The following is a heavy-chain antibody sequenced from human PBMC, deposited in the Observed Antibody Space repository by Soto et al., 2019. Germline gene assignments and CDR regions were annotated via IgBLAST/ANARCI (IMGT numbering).Heavy chain of an antibody. J-gene: IGHJ4*02. V-gene: IGHV3-33*01. CDR1: GFTFSSYG. CDR3: ARDLQIGCRGASCTPGY. Sequence: QVQLVESGGGVVQPGRSLRLSCAASGFTFSSYGMHWVRQAPGKGLEWVAVIWYDGSNKYYADSVKGRFTISRDNSKNPLYLQMNSLRAEDTAVYYCARDLQIGCRGASCTPGYWRQGTLVTVSS. CDR2: IWYDGSNK. D-gene: IGHD2-15*01.